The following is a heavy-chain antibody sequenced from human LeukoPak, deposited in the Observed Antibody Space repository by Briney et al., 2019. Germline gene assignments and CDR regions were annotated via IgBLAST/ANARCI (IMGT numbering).Heavy chain of an antibody. Sequence: ASVKVSCKASGYTFTGYYMHWVRQAPGQGLEWMGIINPSGGSTSYAQKFQGRVTMTRDTSTSTVYMELSSLRSEDTAVYYCARVGYSSGWYSNYYGMDVWGQGTTVTVSS. CDR2: INPSGGST. V-gene: IGHV1-46*01. CDR3: ARVGYSSGWYSNYYGMDV. CDR1: GYTFTGYY. J-gene: IGHJ6*02. D-gene: IGHD6-19*01.